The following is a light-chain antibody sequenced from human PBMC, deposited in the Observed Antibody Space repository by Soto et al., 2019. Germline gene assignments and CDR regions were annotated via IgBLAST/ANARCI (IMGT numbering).Light chain of an antibody. V-gene: IGKV1-5*01. CDR3: QQYTAYSS. CDR1: QTVSTW. J-gene: IGKJ4*01. CDR2: GAS. Sequence: DIPMTQSPSTLSASVGDRVTITCRASQTVSTWLTWYQQKPGKAPKLLVFGASSLYVGVPSRFSGSGSGTEFTLTINSLQPDDFATYYCQQYTAYSSVGGGTKVDLK.